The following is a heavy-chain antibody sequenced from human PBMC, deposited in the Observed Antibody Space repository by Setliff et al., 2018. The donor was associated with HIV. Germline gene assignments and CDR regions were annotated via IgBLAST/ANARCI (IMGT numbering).Heavy chain of an antibody. CDR3: SRHWLQTETTYCPTSEVLDI. J-gene: IGHJ3*02. Sequence: PSETLSLTCNVSGSSISTAYYWGWNRQPPGKGLEWVGSIFHTGSTYYNPSLKSRVTIYVDTSENQSSLKLNTGTAADTAVFVCSRHWLQTETTYCPTSEVLDIWGQGTMVTVSS. D-gene: IGHD4-4*01. CDR1: GSSISTAYY. CDR2: IFHTGST. V-gene: IGHV4-38-2*02.